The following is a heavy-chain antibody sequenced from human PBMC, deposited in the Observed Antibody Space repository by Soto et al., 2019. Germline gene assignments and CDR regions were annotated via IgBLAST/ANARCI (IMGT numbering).Heavy chain of an antibody. D-gene: IGHD2-15*01. Sequence: SETLSLTCAVYGGAFRGYYWSWIRQPPGKGLEWLGEINDSGSTNYNPSLKSRITISLDTSKKEISLRLSSVTAADTAVYYCTRERGRYCSGESCYPFGPWGQGALV. CDR2: INDSGST. V-gene: IGHV4-34*01. CDR3: TRERGRYCSGESCYPFGP. CDR1: GGAFRGYY. J-gene: IGHJ5*02.